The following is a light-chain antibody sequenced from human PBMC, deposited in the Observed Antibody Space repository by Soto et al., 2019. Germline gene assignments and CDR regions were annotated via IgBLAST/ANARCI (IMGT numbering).Light chain of an antibody. Sequence: EIVMTQSPATLSVSPGERATLSCRASQSVSSDLAWYQQKPGQAPRLLIYGASSRATGIPDRFSGSGSGTDFTLTISRLEPEDFAVYYCQQYGSLSWTFGQGTKVDIK. V-gene: IGKV3-20*01. CDR3: QQYGSLSWT. CDR2: GAS. J-gene: IGKJ1*01. CDR1: QSVSSD.